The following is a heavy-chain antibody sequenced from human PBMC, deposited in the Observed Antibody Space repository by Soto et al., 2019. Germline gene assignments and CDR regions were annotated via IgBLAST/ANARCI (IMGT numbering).Heavy chain of an antibody. CDR3: ARHRQLVGEYNWFDP. CDR1: GGSISSSSYY. V-gene: IGHV4-39*01. D-gene: IGHD6-6*01. J-gene: IGHJ5*02. Sequence: QLQLQESGPGLVKPSETLSLTCTVSGGSISSSSYYWGWIRQPPGKGLEWIGSIFYSGSTYYNPSLKSRVTISVDTSKNQFSLKLSSVTAADTAVYYCARHRQLVGEYNWFDPWGQGTLVTVSS. CDR2: IFYSGST.